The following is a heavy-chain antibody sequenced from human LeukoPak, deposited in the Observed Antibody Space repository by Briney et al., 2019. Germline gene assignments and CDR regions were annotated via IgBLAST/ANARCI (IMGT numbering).Heavy chain of an antibody. V-gene: IGHV4-38-2*02. D-gene: IGHD3-3*01. CDR3: AKDWSIFGARDWFDP. Sequence: SETLSLTCTVSGYSISSGYYWGWIRQPPGKGLEWIGGIYHSGSTYYNPSLKSRVTISVDTSKNQFSLKLSSVTAADTAVYYCAKDWSIFGARDWFDPWGQGTLVTVSS. CDR1: GYSISSGYY. CDR2: IYHSGST. J-gene: IGHJ5*02.